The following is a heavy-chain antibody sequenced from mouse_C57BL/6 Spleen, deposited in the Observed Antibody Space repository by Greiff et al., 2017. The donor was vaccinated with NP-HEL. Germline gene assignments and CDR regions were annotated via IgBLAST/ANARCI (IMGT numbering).Heavy chain of an antibody. V-gene: IGHV3-1*01. Sequence: VQLQQSGPGMVKPSQSLSLTCTVTGYSITSGYDWHWIRHFPGNKLEWMGYISYSGSTNYNPSLKSRISITHDTSKNHFFLKLNSVTTEDTATYYCARSNWGFFDYWGQGTTLTVSS. J-gene: IGHJ2*01. CDR3: ARSNWGFFDY. CDR2: ISYSGST. CDR1: GYSITSGYD. D-gene: IGHD4-1*01.